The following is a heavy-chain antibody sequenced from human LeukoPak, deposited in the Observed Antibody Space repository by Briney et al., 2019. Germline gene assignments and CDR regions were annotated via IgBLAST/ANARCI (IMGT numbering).Heavy chain of an antibody. CDR3: ARDTNLRVSFDI. CDR1: GGSISISSYY. CDR2: VFYSGKT. V-gene: IGHV4-61*01. D-gene: IGHD2-8*01. J-gene: IGHJ3*02. Sequence: KSSETLSLTCTVSGGSISISSYYWSWIRQSPGKGLEWIGYVFYSGKTDYSPSLRSRVSMSVDTSKNQFSLKVTSVTAADTAVYYCARDTNLRVSFDIWGQGIMVTVSS.